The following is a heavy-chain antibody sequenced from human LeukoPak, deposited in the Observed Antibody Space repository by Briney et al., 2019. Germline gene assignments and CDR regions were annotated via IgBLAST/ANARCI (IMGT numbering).Heavy chain of an antibody. CDR1: GGSFSCYY. D-gene: IGHD3-10*01. J-gene: IGHJ5*02. CDR3: ARLTRNKLLWFGELFHRFDP. CDR2: INHSGST. Sequence: SETLSLTCAVYGGSFSCYYWSWIRQPPGQGLEWIGEINHSGSTNYNPSLKRRVTISVDTSKNQFSLKLSSVTAADTAVYYCARLTRNKLLWFGELFHRFDPWGQGTLVTVSS. V-gene: IGHV4-34*01.